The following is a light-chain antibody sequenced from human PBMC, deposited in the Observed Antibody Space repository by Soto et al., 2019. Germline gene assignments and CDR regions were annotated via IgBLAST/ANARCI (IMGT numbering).Light chain of an antibody. J-gene: IGLJ2*01. V-gene: IGLV4-69*01. CDR3: QTWGTGLV. CDR1: SGHNNYA. CDR2: LNSDGSH. Sequence: QSVLTQSPSASASLGASVKLTCTLSSGHNNYAIAWHQQQPEKGPRYLMKLNSDGSHSKGDGIPDRFSGSSSGPERYLTISRLQSEDEADYYCQTWGTGLVFGGGTKLTVL.